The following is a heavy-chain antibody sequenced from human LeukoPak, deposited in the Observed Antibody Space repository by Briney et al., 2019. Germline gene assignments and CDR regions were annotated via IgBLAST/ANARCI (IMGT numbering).Heavy chain of an antibody. Sequence: GGSLRLSCAASGFTVSSTYMSWVRQAPGKGLEWVSVIYSGGDTYYADSVRGRFTISRDNSKNTLYLQMNSLRAEDTAVYYCAKDYYYGSGSYYAPDRYYFDYWGQGTLVTVSS. J-gene: IGHJ4*02. CDR3: AKDYYYGSGSYYAPDRYYFDY. D-gene: IGHD3-10*01. CDR1: GFTVSSTY. CDR2: IYSGGDT. V-gene: IGHV3-66*01.